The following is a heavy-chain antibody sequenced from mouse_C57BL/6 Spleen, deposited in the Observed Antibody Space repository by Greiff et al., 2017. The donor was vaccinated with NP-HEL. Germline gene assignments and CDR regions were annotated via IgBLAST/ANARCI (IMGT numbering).Heavy chain of an antibody. Sequence: VQLQQSGPELVKPGASVKISCKASGYAFSSSWMNWVKQRPGKGLEWIGRIYPGDGDTNYNGKFKGKATLTADKSSSTAYMQLSSLTSEDSAVYYCATYFAGAMDYWGQGTSVTVSS. V-gene: IGHV1-82*01. CDR3: ATYFAGAMDY. CDR2: IYPGDGDT. J-gene: IGHJ4*01. CDR1: GYAFSSSW. D-gene: IGHD2-10*01.